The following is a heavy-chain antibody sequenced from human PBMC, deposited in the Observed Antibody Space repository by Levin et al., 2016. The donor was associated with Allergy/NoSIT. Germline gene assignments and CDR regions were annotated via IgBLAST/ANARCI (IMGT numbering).Heavy chain of an antibody. Sequence: VRQMPGKGLEWIGSIYYSGSTYYNPSLKSRVTISVDTSKNQFSLKLSSVTAADTAVYYCASLDYDYVWGSYRYHSFDYWGQGTLVTVSS. V-gene: IGHV4-39*01. J-gene: IGHJ4*02. D-gene: IGHD3-16*02. CDR2: IYYSGST. CDR3: ASLDYDYVWGSYRYHSFDY.